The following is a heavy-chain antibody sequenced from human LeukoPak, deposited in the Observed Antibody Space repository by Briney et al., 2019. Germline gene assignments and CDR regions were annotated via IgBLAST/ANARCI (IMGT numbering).Heavy chain of an antibody. CDR3: ARRTYYDTLTGYNYWYFDL. Sequence: SETLSLTCTVSGVSISDYYWSWVRQPPGKGLEWIGYIYYTGSTDYNPSLESRVTMSLDTSKNQFSLNLRSVTATDTAVYYCARRTYYDTLTGYNYWYFDLWGRGTLVTVSS. V-gene: IGHV4-59*01. CDR1: GVSISDYY. CDR2: IYYTGST. D-gene: IGHD3-9*01. J-gene: IGHJ2*01.